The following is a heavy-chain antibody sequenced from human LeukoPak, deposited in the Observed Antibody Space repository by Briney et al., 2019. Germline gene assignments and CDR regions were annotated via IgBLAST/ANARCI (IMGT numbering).Heavy chain of an antibody. Sequence: PGGSLRLSCAASGFTFNSYEMNWVRQAPGKGLEWVSYISSSGSTIYYADSVKGRFTISRDNAKNSLYLQMNSLRAEDTAVYYCARENRYYFDYWGQGTLVTVSS. CDR3: ARENRYYFDY. CDR1: GFTFNSYE. D-gene: IGHD1-14*01. V-gene: IGHV3-48*03. J-gene: IGHJ4*01. CDR2: ISSSGSTI.